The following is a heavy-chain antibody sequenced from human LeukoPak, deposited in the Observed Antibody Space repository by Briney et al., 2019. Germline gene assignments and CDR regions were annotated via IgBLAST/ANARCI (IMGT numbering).Heavy chain of an antibody. CDR2: MNEDGSEK. Sequence: TGGSLRLSCAASGFTFSGFWMTWVRQAPGKGLEWVANMNEDGSEKYYADSVKGRFSISRDNAKNSLYLQMNGLRVEDTAVYFCARIRESGWELLIDYWGQGTLVTVSS. CDR3: ARIRESGWELLIDY. CDR1: GFTFSGFW. D-gene: IGHD3-10*01. V-gene: IGHV3-7*01. J-gene: IGHJ4*02.